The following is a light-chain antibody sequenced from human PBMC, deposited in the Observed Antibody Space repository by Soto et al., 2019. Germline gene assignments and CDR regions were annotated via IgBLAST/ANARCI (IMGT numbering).Light chain of an antibody. V-gene: IGLV2-23*02. J-gene: IGLJ1*01. CDR2: EVS. CDR1: SSDVGSYNL. Sequence: QSALTQPASVSGSPGQSITISCTGTSSDVGSYNLVSWYQQHPGKAPKLMIYEVSKRPSGVSNRFSGSKSGNTASLTISGLQAEDEADYYCCSYASSSTFYNVFGTGTKLTVL. CDR3: CSYASSSTFYNV.